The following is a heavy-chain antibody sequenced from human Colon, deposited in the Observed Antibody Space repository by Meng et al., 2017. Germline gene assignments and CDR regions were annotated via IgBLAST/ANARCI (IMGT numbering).Heavy chain of an antibody. V-gene: IGHV4-31*01. CDR2: MSDSGTT. CDR3: ARDTLYGTDY. J-gene: IGHJ4*02. CDR1: GGSIKSVGYH. Sequence: QVHLHESGPGLVRPSVGLSLVCTVSGGSIKSVGYHWSWVRQHPGKGLEYIGFMSDSGTTDYNPSLRSQVSISEIGSSKNQFSLTLRSVTAADTATYFCARDTLYGTDYWGQGVLVTVSS. D-gene: IGHD4-17*01.